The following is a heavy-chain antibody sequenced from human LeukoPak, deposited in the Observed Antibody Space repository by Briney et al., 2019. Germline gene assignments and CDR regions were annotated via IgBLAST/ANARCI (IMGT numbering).Heavy chain of an antibody. Sequence: SGGSLRLSCAASGFTFSSYSMTWVRQAPGKGLEWVSYISSSSSAIYYADSVKGRFTISRDNAKNSLYLQMNSLRAEDTAVYYCARGSGRNFDYWGRGTLVTVSS. V-gene: IGHV3-48*04. CDR3: ARGSGRNFDY. J-gene: IGHJ4*02. CDR1: GFTFSSYS. D-gene: IGHD3-10*01. CDR2: ISSSSSAI.